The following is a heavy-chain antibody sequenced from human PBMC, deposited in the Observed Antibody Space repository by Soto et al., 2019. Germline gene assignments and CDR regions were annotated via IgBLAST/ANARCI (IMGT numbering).Heavy chain of an antibody. D-gene: IGHD1-26*01. CDR3: ARRGGYYLVDYFDY. V-gene: IGHV3-7*05. Sequence: EVQLVESGGGLVQPGGSLRLSCAASGFPFSTYWMTWVRQAPGKGLEWVANIKEDGSEKNYVDSVKGRITISRDNAKNSLYRQIDSLRVEDTAVYYCARRGGYYLVDYFDYWGQGTLVSVSS. CDR2: IKEDGSEK. CDR1: GFPFSTYW. J-gene: IGHJ4*02.